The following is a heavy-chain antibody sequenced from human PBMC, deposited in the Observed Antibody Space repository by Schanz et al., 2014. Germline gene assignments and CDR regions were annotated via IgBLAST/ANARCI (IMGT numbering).Heavy chain of an antibody. CDR1: GYTFTSYY. D-gene: IGHD6-13*01. CDR2: INPSGGST. CDR3: ARDGEAAAGCDY. V-gene: IGHV1-46*03. J-gene: IGHJ4*02. Sequence: QVQLVQSGAEVKKPGASVKASCKASGYTFTSYYMHWVRQAPGQGLEWMGIINPSGGSTSYAQKFQGRVTMTRDTSTSTVYMELSSLRSEDTAVYYCARDGEAAAGCDYWGQGTLXTVSS.